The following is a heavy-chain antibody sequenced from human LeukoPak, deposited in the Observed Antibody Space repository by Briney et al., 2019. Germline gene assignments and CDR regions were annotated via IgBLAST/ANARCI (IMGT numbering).Heavy chain of an antibody. D-gene: IGHD6-19*01. V-gene: IGHV1-46*01. Sequence: ASVKVSCKASGYTFTTYYMHWVRQAPGQGLEWMGIIYPSGGSTTYAQKFQGRVTMTRDTSTSTVYMELSSLRSEDTAVYYCAKKGHMNIGWYYFDYWGQGTLVTVSS. CDR1: GYTFTTYY. CDR3: AKKGHMNIGWYYFDY. CDR2: IYPSGGST. J-gene: IGHJ4*02.